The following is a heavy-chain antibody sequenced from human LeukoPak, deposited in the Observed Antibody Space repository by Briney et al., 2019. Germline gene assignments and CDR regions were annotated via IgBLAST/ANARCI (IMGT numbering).Heavy chain of an antibody. CDR3: ARDRATSGNLYFFDT. J-gene: IGHJ4*02. D-gene: IGHD4-23*01. CDR2: ISYDGDNK. Sequence: GGSLRLSCAASGFTFSHYAMHWVRQPPGKGLEWVAFISYDGDNKYYGDSMNRRVTASRDNSKNTLFLQMSSLRPEDTAVYYCARDRATSGNLYFFDTWGQGKLVTVSS. CDR1: GFTFSHYA. V-gene: IGHV3-30*14.